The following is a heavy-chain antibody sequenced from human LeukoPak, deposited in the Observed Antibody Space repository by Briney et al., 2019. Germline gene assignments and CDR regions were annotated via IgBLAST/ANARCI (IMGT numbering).Heavy chain of an antibody. Sequence: SQTLSLTCTVSGGSISSGSYYWSWIRQPAGKGLEWIGRIYTSGSTNYNPSLKSRVTISVDTSKNQFSLKLSSVTAADTAVYYCARGFGVVVAAIDYWGQGTLVTVSS. CDR3: ARGFGVVVAAIDY. J-gene: IGHJ4*02. CDR2: IYTSGST. V-gene: IGHV4-61*02. D-gene: IGHD2-15*01. CDR1: GGSISSGSYY.